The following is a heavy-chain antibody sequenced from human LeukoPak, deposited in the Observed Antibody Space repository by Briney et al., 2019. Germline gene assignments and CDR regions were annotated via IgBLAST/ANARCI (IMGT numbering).Heavy chain of an antibody. CDR1: GFTFSSYE. CDR2: ISSSGSTI. J-gene: IGHJ4*02. Sequence: GGSLRLTCAASGFTFSSYEMNWVRQAPGKGLEWISYISSSGSTIYYADSMKGRFTISRDNAKNSLYLQMNSLRAEDTAVYYCTRRFGSAICDYWGQGTLVTVSS. CDR3: TRRFGSAICDY. V-gene: IGHV3-48*03. D-gene: IGHD3-16*01.